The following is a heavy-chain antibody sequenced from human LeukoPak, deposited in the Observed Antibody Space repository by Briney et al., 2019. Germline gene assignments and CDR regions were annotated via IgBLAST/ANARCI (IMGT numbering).Heavy chain of an antibody. V-gene: IGHV1-18*01. J-gene: IGHJ4*02. D-gene: IGHD1-26*01. CDR3: ARDPASHSFRGASGY. CDR2: ISAYNGNT. Sequence: ASVKVSCKTSGYTFTSYGIIWVRQAPGQGLEWMGWISAYNGNTNYAQKLQGRVTMTTDTSTSTAYMELRSLRSDDTAVYYCARDPASHSFRGASGYWGQGTLVTVSS. CDR1: GYTFTSYG.